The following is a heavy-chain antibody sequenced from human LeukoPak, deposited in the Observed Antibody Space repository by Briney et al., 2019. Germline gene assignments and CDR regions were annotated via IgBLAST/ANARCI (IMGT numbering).Heavy chain of an antibody. CDR1: GYTFTSSYD. CDR3: ARGLPRGSPGY. J-gene: IGHJ4*02. CDR2: MNPYSGIT. Sequence: ASVKVSCKASGYTFTSSYDINWVRQAPGQGLEWMGWMNPYSGITGYPQKFQGRVTMTRNTSISTAYMELSSLRSEDTAVYYCARGLPRGSPGYWGQGTLVTVSS. V-gene: IGHV1-8*01. D-gene: IGHD2-15*01.